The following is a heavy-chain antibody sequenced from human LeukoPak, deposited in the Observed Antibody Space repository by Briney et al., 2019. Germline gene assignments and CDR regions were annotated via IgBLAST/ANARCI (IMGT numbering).Heavy chain of an antibody. Sequence: SETLSLTCAVYGGSFSGYYWSWIRQPPGKGLEWIGEINHSGSTNYNPSLKSRVTISVDTSKNQFSLKLRSVTAADTAVYYCARSMWGYAFDIWGQGTMVTVSS. J-gene: IGHJ3*02. CDR1: GGSFSGYY. V-gene: IGHV4-34*01. CDR2: INHSGST. D-gene: IGHD2/OR15-2a*01. CDR3: ARSMWGYAFDI.